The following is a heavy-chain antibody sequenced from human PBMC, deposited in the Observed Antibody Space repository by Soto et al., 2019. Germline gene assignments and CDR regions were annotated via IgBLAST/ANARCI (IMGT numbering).Heavy chain of an antibody. CDR2: INSDGSST. D-gene: IGHD2-21*01. CDR3: AREESRFLLGPDY. Sequence: EVQLVESGGGLVQPGGSLRLSCAASGFTFSSYWMHWVRQAPGKGLVWVSRINSDGSSTSYADSVKGRFTISRDNAKNKLYLQMNSLRAEDTAVSYCAREESRFLLGPDYWGQGTLVTVSS. J-gene: IGHJ4*02. CDR1: GFTFSSYW. V-gene: IGHV3-74*01.